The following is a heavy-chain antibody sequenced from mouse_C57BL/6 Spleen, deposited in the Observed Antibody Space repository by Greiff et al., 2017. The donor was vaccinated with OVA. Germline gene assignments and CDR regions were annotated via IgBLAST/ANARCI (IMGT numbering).Heavy chain of an antibody. CDR1: GFTFSNYW. CDR3: TAGSSYGGFAY. J-gene: IGHJ3*01. Sequence: EVKLMESGGGLVQPGGSMKLSCVASGFTFSNYWMNWVRQSPEKGLEWVAQIRLKSDNYATHYAESVKGRFTISRDDSKSSVYLQMNNLRAEDTGIYYCTAGSSYGGFAYWGQGTLVTVSA. CDR2: IRLKSDNYAT. V-gene: IGHV6-3*01. D-gene: IGHD1-1*01.